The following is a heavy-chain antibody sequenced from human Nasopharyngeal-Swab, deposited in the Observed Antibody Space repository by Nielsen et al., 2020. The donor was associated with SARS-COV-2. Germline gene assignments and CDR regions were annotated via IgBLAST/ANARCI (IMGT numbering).Heavy chain of an antibody. J-gene: IGHJ4*02. Sequence: GESLKISCAASGFTFSSYAMHWVRQAPGKGLEWVAVISYDGSNKYYADSVKGRFTISRDNSKNTLYLQMNSLRAEDTAVYYCARDLGWQQLVDWGQGTLVTVSS. V-gene: IGHV3-30*14. CDR2: ISYDGSNK. CDR3: ARDLGWQQLVD. CDR1: GFTFSSYA. D-gene: IGHD6-13*01.